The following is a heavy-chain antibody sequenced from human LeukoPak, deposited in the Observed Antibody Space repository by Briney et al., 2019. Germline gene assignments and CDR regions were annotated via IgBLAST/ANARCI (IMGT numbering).Heavy chain of an antibody. J-gene: IGHJ6*02. Sequence: GGSLRLSCAASGFTVSSNFMSWVRQAPGKGLEWVSTIYAGGNTYYADSVKGRFTISRDKSKNTLYLQMISLRAEDTAVYYCARDHITMIRGVSYYFYGMDVWGQGTTVTVSS. CDR2: IYAGGNT. D-gene: IGHD3-10*01. V-gene: IGHV3-53*01. CDR1: GFTVSSNF. CDR3: ARDHITMIRGVSYYFYGMDV.